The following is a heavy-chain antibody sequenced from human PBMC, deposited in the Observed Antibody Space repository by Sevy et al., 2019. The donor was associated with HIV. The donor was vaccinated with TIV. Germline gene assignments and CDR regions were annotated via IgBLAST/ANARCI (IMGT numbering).Heavy chain of an antibody. CDR2: IRYDGSNK. V-gene: IGHV3-30*02. J-gene: IGHJ6*02. CDR3: AKDLCSSTSCYVYHYYYGMDV. D-gene: IGHD2-2*01. Sequence: GGSLRLSCAASGFTFSSYGMHWVRQAPGKGLEWVAFIRYDGSNKYYADSVKGRFTISRDNSKNRMYLQMNSLRAEDTAVYYCAKDLCSSTSCYVYHYYYGMDVWGQGTTVTVSS. CDR1: GFTFSSYG.